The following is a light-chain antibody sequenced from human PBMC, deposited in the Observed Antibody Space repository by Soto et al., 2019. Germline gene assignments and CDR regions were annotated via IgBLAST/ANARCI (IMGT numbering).Light chain of an antibody. CDR1: QHISTY. CDR2: GAS. J-gene: IGKJ5*01. CDR3: QQAKSFPVS. Sequence: DIHVTQSAASVPASVGGRFTITFRAGQHISTYLAWYQQKPGEAPKLLIYGASSLQSGVPSRFSGSGSGTDFTLTINNLQPEDFATYYCQQAKSFPVSFGQGTRLEI. V-gene: IGKV1-12*01.